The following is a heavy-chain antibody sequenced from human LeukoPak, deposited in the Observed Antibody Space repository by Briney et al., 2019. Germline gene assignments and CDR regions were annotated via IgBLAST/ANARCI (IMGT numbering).Heavy chain of an antibody. V-gene: IGHV4-39*01. Sequence: PSETLSLTCTVSGGSISSSSYYWGWIRQPPGKGLEWIGSIYYSGSTYYNPSLKSRVTISVDTSKNQFSLKLSSVTAADTAVYYCASGSGSGWYYYYYGMDVWGQGTTVTVSS. CDR3: ASGSGSGWYYYYYGMDV. CDR1: GGSISSSSYY. CDR2: IYYSGST. J-gene: IGHJ6*02. D-gene: IGHD6-19*01.